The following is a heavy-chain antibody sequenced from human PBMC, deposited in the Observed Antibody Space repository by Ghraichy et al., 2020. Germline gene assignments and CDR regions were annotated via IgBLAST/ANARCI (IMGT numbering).Heavy chain of an antibody. J-gene: IGHJ6*02. D-gene: IGHD5/OR15-5a*01. Sequence: GGSLRLSCAASGFTFSSYAMSWVRQAPGKGLEWVSAISGSGGSTYYADSVKGRFTISRDNSKNTLYLQMNSLRAEDTAVYYCAKDEYASTSPEYGMDVWGQGTTVTVSS. CDR2: ISGSGGST. CDR1: GFTFSSYA. V-gene: IGHV3-23*01. CDR3: AKDEYASTSPEYGMDV.